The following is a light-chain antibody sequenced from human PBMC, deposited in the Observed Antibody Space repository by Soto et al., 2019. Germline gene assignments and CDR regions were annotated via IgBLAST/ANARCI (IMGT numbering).Light chain of an antibody. CDR3: QQVNNYPLT. CDR1: QGYRSD. J-gene: IGKJ4*01. CDR2: AAS. Sequence: TQSPSSLSASVGDRVTITCRATQGYRSDLGWYQQKPGKAPKLLIYAASTLQTGVPSRFSGSESGTDFTLTISSLQPEDFATYYCQQVNNYPLTFGGGTKVDIK. V-gene: IGKV1-17*01.